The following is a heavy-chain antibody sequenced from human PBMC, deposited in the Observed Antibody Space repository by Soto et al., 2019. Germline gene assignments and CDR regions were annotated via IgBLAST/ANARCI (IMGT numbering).Heavy chain of an antibody. CDR3: ARDMSMFWALCLVY. V-gene: IGHV3-21*01. J-gene: IGHJ4*02. CDR1: GFTFSSYS. D-gene: IGHD3-16*01. Sequence: PGGSLRLSCAASGFTFSSYSMNWVRQAPGKGLEWVSSISSSSSYIYYADSVKGRFTISRDNAKNSLYLQMNSLRAEDTAVYYCARDMSMFWALCLVYCCQGRLVTDPS. CDR2: ISSSSSYI.